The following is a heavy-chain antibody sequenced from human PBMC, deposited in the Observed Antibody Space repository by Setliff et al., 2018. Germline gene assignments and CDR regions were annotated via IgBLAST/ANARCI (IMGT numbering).Heavy chain of an antibody. CDR3: ARDFPTVVTPKEYFDL. D-gene: IGHD4-17*01. J-gene: IGHJ2*01. V-gene: IGHV1-2*02. CDR1: GNTFTGYY. CDR2: INPNSGDT. Sequence: ASVTVSCKASGNTFTGYYIHWLRQAPGQGLEWMGCINPNSGDTTFAQKFQGRVTMTTDTSTSTAYMELRSLRSDDTAVYYCARDFPTVVTPKEYFDLWGRGTLVTVSS.